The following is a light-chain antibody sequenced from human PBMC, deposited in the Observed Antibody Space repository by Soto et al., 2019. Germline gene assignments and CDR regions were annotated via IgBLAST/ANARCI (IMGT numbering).Light chain of an antibody. J-gene: IGLJ3*02. V-gene: IGLV1-44*01. CDR1: SSNIGGNS. CDR3: AAWDGSLDIVL. CDR2: NNN. Sequence: QSVLTQPPSASGTPGQRVTISCSGSSSNIGGNSVNWYQQLPGTAPKLLIYNNNQRPSGVPDRFSGSKSGTSVSLAISGLQSDDEADYYCAAWDGSLDIVLLGGGTKLTVL.